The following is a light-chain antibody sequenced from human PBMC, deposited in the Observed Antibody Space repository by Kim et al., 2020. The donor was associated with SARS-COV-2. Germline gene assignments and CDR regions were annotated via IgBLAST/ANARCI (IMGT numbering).Light chain of an antibody. CDR2: GAS. CDR3: QQYGSSPPYS. Sequence: SPGERATRSCRASQSVSSSYLAWYQQKPGQAPRLLIYGASSRATGIPDRFSGSGSGTDFTLTISRLEPEDFAVYYCQQYGSSPPYSFGQGTKLEIK. V-gene: IGKV3-20*01. CDR1: QSVSSSY. J-gene: IGKJ2*03.